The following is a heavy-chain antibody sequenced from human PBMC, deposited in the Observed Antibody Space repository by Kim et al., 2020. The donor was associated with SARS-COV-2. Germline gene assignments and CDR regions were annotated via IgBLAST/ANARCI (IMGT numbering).Heavy chain of an antibody. D-gene: IGHD5-18*01. CDR1: GFTFINYA. CDR3: ARVKLWDKNFFDY. V-gene: IGHV3-23*01. CDR2: ITGNGDTT. J-gene: IGHJ4*02. Sequence: GGSLRLSCAASGFTFINYASSWVRQAPGKRLEWVSLITGNGDTTYYADSVKGRFTISSDSSKNTLYLQMDGLRAEDTAVYYCARVKLWDKNFFDYWGQGTLVTVSS.